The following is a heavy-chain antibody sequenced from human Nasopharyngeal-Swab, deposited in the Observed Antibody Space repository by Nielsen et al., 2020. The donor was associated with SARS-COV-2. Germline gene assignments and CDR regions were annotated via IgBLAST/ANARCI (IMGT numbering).Heavy chain of an antibody. D-gene: IGHD1-26*01. V-gene: IGHV1-69*06. CDR3: ARGGTDYYYYGLDV. J-gene: IGHJ6*02. CDR2: IIPMFGTA. Sequence: SVKVSCKASGGTFSSYAISWVRQAPGQGLEWMGGIIPMFGTANYAQNFQGRVTITADKSTSTAYMDLSRLKSEDTAVYYCARGGTDYYYYGLDVWGQGTTVTVSS. CDR1: GGTFSSYA.